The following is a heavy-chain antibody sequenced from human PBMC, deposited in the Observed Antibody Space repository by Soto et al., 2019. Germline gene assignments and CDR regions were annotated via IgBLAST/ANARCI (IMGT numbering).Heavy chain of an antibody. CDR3: ARGDFGAGSYYNPTPTYFDP. J-gene: IGHJ5*02. V-gene: IGHV4-39*01. Sequence: SETLSLTCTVSGGSIRSSSYYWGWIRQPPGKGLEWIGSIYFGGTTYYNPSLKSRVTMSVDTSKNQFSLKLNSVTAADTAVYYCARGDFGAGSYYNPTPTYFDPWGQGTLVTVSS. CDR2: IYFGGTT. CDR1: GGSIRSSSYY. D-gene: IGHD3-10*01.